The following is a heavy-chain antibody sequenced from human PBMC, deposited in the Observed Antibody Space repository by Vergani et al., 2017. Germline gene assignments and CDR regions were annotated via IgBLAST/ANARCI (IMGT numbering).Heavy chain of an antibody. V-gene: IGHV3-48*01. D-gene: IGHD4-17*01. CDR2: ISSSSRTI. J-gene: IGHJ5*02. CDR1: GFTFSSYW. Sequence: EVQLVESGGGLVQPGGSLRLSCAASGFTFSSYWMSWVRQAPGKGLEWVSYISSSSRTIFYADSVKGRFTISRDNARNSLYLHMNSLRAEDTAVYYCARSNDYYGDYDHWGQGTLVTVSS. CDR3: ARSNDYYGDYDH.